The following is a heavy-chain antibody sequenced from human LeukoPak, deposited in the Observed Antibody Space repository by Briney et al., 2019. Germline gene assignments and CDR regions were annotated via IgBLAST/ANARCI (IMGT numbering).Heavy chain of an antibody. CDR2: IYYSGST. J-gene: IGHJ4*02. Sequence: SETLSLTCTVSGGSISSSSYYWGWIRQPPGKGLEWIGSIYYSGSTYYNPSLKSRVTISVDTSKNQFSLKLSSVTAADTAVYYCARSIYCSSTSCLYYFDYWGQGTLVTVSS. CDR3: ARSIYCSSTSCLYYFDY. CDR1: GGSISSSSYY. V-gene: IGHV4-39*01. D-gene: IGHD2-2*01.